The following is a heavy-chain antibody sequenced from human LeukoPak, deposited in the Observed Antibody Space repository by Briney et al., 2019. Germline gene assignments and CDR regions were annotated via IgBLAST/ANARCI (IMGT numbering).Heavy chain of an antibody. CDR3: ARDYSGSRFDY. CDR2: IIPIFGTA. D-gene: IGHD3-10*01. V-gene: IGHV1-69*13. Sequence: VASVKVSCKASGYTFISNGISWVRQAPGQGLEWMGGIIPIFGTANYAQKFQGRVTITADESTSTAYMELSSLRSEDTAVYYCARDYSGSRFDYWGQGTLVTVSS. J-gene: IGHJ4*02. CDR1: GYTFISNG.